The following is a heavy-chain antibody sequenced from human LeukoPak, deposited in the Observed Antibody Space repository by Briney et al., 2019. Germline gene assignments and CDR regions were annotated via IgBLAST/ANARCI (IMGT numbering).Heavy chain of an antibody. CDR3: ARGEVVPAVWLEVGNVDY. Sequence: GRSLRLSCAASGFTFSSYGMHWVRQAPGKGLEWVAVIWYDGSNKYYADSVKGRFTISRDNAKNSLYLQMNSLRAEDTAVYYCARGEVVPAVWLEVGNVDYWGQGTLVTVSS. J-gene: IGHJ4*02. D-gene: IGHD2-2*01. CDR2: IWYDGSNK. CDR1: GFTFSSYG. V-gene: IGHV3-33*01.